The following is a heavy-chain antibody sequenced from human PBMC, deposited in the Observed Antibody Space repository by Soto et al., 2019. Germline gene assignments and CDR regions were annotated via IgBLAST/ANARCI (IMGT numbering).Heavy chain of an antibody. Sequence: PETLSLTCAVYGGSFSGYYWSWIRQPPGKGLEWIGEINHSGSTNYNPSLKSRVTISVDTSKNQFSLKLSSVTAADTAVYYCARGRTRYFDWLSGYYYYYGMDVWGQGTTVTVSS. V-gene: IGHV4-34*01. J-gene: IGHJ6*02. CDR1: GGSFSGYY. D-gene: IGHD3-9*01. CDR3: ARGRTRYFDWLSGYYYYYGMDV. CDR2: INHSGST.